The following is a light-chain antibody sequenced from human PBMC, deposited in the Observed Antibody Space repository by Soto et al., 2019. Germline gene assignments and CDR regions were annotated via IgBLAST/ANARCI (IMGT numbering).Light chain of an antibody. V-gene: IGKV3-20*01. CDR3: QQYGSSIT. Sequence: EIVLTQSPGTLSLSPGERATLPCRASQSVKSSYLAWYQHKPGQAPRLLIYGTSSRATGIPDRFSGSGSGTDFTLTISRLEPEDFAVYYCQQYGSSITFGQGTRLET. J-gene: IGKJ5*01. CDR2: GTS. CDR1: QSVKSSY.